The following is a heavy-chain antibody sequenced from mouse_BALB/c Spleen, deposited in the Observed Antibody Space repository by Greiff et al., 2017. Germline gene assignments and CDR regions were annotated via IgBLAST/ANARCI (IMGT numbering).Heavy chain of an antibody. D-gene: IGHD2-14*01. Sequence: EVKLMESGGGLVKPGGSLKLSCAASGFAFSSYDMSWVRQTPEKRLEWVAYISSGGGSTYYPDTVKGRFTISRDNAKNTLYLQMSSLKSEDTAMYYCARHYRYYAMDYWGQGTSVTVSS. CDR1: GFAFSSYD. CDR3: ARHYRYYAMDY. CDR2: ISSGGGST. J-gene: IGHJ4*01. V-gene: IGHV5-12-1*01.